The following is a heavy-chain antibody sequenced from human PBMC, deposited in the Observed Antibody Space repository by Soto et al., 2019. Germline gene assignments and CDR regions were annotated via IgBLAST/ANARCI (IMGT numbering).Heavy chain of an antibody. Sequence: ASVKVSCKASGYTFTGYYMHWVRQAPGQGLEWMGWINPNSGGTNYAQKFQGWVTMTRDTSISTAYMELSRLRSDDTAVYYCARIAVAGTESAFDIWGQGTMVTVSS. D-gene: IGHD6-19*01. V-gene: IGHV1-2*04. CDR1: GYTFTGYY. CDR2: INPNSGGT. J-gene: IGHJ3*02. CDR3: ARIAVAGTESAFDI.